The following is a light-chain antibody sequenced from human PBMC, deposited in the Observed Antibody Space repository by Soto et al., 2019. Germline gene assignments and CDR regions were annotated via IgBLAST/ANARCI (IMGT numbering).Light chain of an antibody. J-gene: IGKJ1*01. Sequence: EIVLTQSPATLSLSPGERATLSCRASQSLSGTLAWFHHTPGQPPRLLIYGASNRATGIPARFSTSGSGTDFTLTISSLEPEDFAVYYCQQRTLWPRTFGQGTKVEIK. CDR1: QSLSGT. V-gene: IGKV3-11*01. CDR3: QQRTLWPRT. CDR2: GAS.